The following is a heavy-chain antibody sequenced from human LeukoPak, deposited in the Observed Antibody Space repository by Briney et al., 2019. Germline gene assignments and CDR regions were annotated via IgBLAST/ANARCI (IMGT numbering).Heavy chain of an antibody. V-gene: IGHV3-23*01. CDR1: GFMFRDAA. CDR2: IIENGYDK. CDR3: ARDYVTPGITGTTSPLDY. D-gene: IGHD1-7*01. J-gene: IGHJ4*02. Sequence: GGSLRLSCAASGFMFRDAAMTWVRQAPGKGLEWVSGIIENGYDKYYADSVKGRFTISRDNSKNTLYLQMNSLRADDTAVYYCARDYVTPGITGTTSPLDYWGQGILVSVSS.